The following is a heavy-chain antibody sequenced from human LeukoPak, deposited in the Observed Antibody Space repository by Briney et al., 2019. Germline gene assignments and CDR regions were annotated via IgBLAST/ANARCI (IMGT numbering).Heavy chain of an antibody. CDR3: ASAFYGDYGRAFDI. D-gene: IGHD4-17*01. V-gene: IGHV3-74*01. CDR2: ITDDGSST. J-gene: IGHJ3*02. Sequence: GGSLRLSCAASGFTLSNYWMHWVRQVPGKGLVWVSRITDDGSSTGYVDSVKGRFTISRDNAKNSLYLQMNSLRAEDTAVYYCASAFYGDYGRAFDIWGQGTMVTVSS. CDR1: GFTLSNYW.